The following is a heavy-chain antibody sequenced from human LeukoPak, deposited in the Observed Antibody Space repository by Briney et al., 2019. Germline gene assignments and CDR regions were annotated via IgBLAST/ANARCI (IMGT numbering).Heavy chain of an antibody. D-gene: IGHD3-22*01. J-gene: IGHJ4*02. CDR3: AREAVGYYDSSGRTGYFDY. CDR1: GFTFDDYG. Sequence: GGSLRLSCAASGFTFDDYGMSWVRQAPGKGLEWVSGINWNGGSTGYADSVKGRFTISRDNAKNSLYLQMNSLRAEDTALYYCAREAVGYYDSSGRTGYFDYWGQGTLGTVSS. CDR2: INWNGGST. V-gene: IGHV3-20*04.